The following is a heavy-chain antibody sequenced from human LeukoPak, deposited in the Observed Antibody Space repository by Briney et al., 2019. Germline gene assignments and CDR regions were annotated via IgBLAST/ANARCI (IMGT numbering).Heavy chain of an antibody. CDR2: INQDGREK. CDR3: ARYSSSTSCYTPDY. Sequence: GGSLRLSCAASGLRLSSYWMRWVGQAPGKGLEWVASINQDGREKYYVASVKGRFTISRDNAKNSLYLQMNRLRAEDTAVYSCARYSSSTSCYTPDYWGQGTLVTVSS. D-gene: IGHD2-2*02. CDR1: GLRLSSYW. J-gene: IGHJ4*02. V-gene: IGHV3-7*01.